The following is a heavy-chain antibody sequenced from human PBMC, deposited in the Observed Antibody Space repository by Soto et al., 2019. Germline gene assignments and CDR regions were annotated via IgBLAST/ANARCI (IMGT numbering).Heavy chain of an antibody. CDR2: ISWNSGSI. Sequence: EVQLVESGGGLVQPGRSMRLSCAASGFTFDDYAMHWVRQAPGKGLEWVSGISWNSGSIGYADSVKGRFTVSRDNAKNSLYLQMTSLRAEDTALYYCAKALSSGSTDFDYWGQGTLVTVSS. D-gene: IGHD6-19*01. CDR3: AKALSSGSTDFDY. V-gene: IGHV3-9*01. J-gene: IGHJ4*02. CDR1: GFTFDDYA.